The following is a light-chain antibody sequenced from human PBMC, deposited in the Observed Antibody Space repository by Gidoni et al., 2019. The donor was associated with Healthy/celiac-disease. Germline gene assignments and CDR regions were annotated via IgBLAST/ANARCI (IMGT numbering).Light chain of an antibody. V-gene: IGKV3-20*01. J-gene: IGKJ4*01. CDR2: GAS. CDR1: QSVSSSY. Sequence: VFAQSPGTLSLSPGERATPSCRASQSVSSSYLDWYQQKPGQAPRLLIYGASSRATGIPDRFSGSGSGTDFTLTISRLEPEDFAVYYCQQYGSSSLTFGGGTKVEIQ. CDR3: QQYGSSSLT.